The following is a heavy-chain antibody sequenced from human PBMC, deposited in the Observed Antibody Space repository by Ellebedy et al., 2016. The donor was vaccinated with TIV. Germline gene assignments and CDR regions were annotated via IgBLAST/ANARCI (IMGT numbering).Heavy chain of an antibody. Sequence: GESLKISCAASGFTFSSYAMSWVRQAPGKGLEWVSAISGSGGSTYYADSVKGRFTISRDNSKNTLYLQMNSLRAEDTALYYCAKALIGATRFGDLDYWGQGTLVTVSS. V-gene: IGHV3-23*01. J-gene: IGHJ4*02. D-gene: IGHD5-12*01. CDR1: GFTFSSYA. CDR2: ISGSGGST. CDR3: AKALIGATRFGDLDY.